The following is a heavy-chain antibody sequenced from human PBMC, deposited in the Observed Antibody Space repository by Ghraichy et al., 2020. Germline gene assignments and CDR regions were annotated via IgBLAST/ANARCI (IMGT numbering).Heavy chain of an antibody. V-gene: IGHV4-39*07. J-gene: IGHJ5*02. CDR1: GGSISSSSYY. CDR2: IYYSGST. D-gene: IGHD4-23*01. Sequence: SETLSLTCTVSGGSISSSSYYWGWIRQPPGKGLEWIVSIYYSGSTYYNPSLKSRVTISVDTSKNQFSLKLSSVTAADTAVYYCARHHQHYGVNPVSWFDPWGLGTLVTVSS. CDR3: ARHHQHYGVNPVSWFDP.